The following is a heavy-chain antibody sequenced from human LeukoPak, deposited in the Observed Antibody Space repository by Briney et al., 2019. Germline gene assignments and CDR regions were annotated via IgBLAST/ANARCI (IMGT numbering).Heavy chain of an antibody. Sequence: PSETLSLTCTVSGGSISSGGYYWSWIRQPPGKGLEWIGYIYHSGSTYYNPSLKSRVTISVDRSKNQFSLKLSSVTAADTAVYYCARSPVVRGVPDAFDIWGQGTMVTVSS. J-gene: IGHJ3*02. CDR1: GGSISSGGYY. D-gene: IGHD3-10*01. CDR2: IYHSGST. V-gene: IGHV4-30-2*01. CDR3: ARSPVVRGVPDAFDI.